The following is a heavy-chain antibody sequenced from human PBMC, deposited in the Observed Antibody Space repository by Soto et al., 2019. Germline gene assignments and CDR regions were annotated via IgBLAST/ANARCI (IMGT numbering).Heavy chain of an antibody. CDR1: GGSSSSYY. CDR2: IYYRGST. J-gene: IGHJ4*02. V-gene: IGHV4-59*01. D-gene: IGHD5-12*01. Sequence: PSETLSLTCTVSGGSSSSYYWSWIRHPRGKGMPCIGSIYYRGSTNHKPAHKSRDTISVDTSKNHFSLKLSSVNAADTAVYYCARFSEMAAIIFDYWGQGTLVTVSS. CDR3: ARFSEMAAIIFDY.